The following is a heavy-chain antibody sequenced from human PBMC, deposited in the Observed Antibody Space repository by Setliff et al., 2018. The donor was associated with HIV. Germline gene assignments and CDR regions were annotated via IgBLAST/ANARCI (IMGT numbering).Heavy chain of an antibody. D-gene: IGHD3-10*01. V-gene: IGHV1-8*02. J-gene: IGHJ4*02. CDR1: GDTFSTYV. CDR2: VTPILHTT. CDR3: ARSQGDYSGSGQDYNAISAFDK. Sequence: ASVKVSCKSSGDTFSTYVFTWVRQAPGQGLGWMGGVTPILHTTNYAQKFQGRVTMTRTTSISTAYMELSSLRSEDTAVYYCARSQGDYSGSGQDYNAISAFDKWGQGTLVTVSS.